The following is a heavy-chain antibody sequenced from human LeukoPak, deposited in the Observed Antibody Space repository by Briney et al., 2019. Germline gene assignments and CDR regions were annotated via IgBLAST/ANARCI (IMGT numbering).Heavy chain of an antibody. CDR1: GFPFSSYG. CDR3: ARDRSLYYYDGSGYYGY. J-gene: IGHJ4*02. CDR2: VSGSGTST. V-gene: IGHV3-23*01. Sequence: RGSLRLSCAGSGFPFSSYGMAWVRQAPGKGLEWVSSVSGSGTSTYYADSVRGRFTISRDNDKNTLDLQMNSLRAEDTALYYCARDRSLYYYDGSGYYGYWGQGILVTVSS. D-gene: IGHD3-22*01.